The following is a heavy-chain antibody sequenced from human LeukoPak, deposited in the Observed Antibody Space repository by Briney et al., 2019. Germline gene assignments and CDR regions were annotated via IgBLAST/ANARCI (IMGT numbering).Heavy chain of an antibody. CDR1: GYEFTDFY. Sequence: GASVKVSCKASGYEFTDFYIHWVRQAPGQRPEWMGWFHPNSGATNYARVFQGRVTMTRDTSISTAYMELGSLKFDDRAVYYCARLRGGFDSGDYWGQGSLVTVSS. J-gene: IGHJ4*02. CDR2: FHPNSGAT. D-gene: IGHD5-12*01. CDR3: ARLRGGFDSGDY. V-gene: IGHV1-2*02.